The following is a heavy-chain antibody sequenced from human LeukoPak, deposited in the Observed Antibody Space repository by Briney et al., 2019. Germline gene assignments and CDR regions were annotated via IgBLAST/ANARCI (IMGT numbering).Heavy chain of an antibody. CDR2: ISGSGGNT. V-gene: IGHV3-23*01. J-gene: IGHJ4*02. CDR3: AKDLGDY. Sequence: GGSLRLSCAASGFTFSNYAMSWVRLAPGKGLEWVSTISGSGGNTYYADSVKGRFTISRANSKNTLYLQMNSLRAEDTAVYYCAKDLGDYWGQGTLVTVSS. CDR1: GFTFSNYA.